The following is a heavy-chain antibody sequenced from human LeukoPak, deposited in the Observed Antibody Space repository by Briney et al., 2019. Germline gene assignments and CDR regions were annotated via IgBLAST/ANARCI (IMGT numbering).Heavy chain of an antibody. V-gene: IGHV3-7*03. CDR3: AREGVDTIFGVVIPFDY. Sequence: PGGSLRLSCAASGFTFSSYWMSWVRQAPGKGLERVANIKQDGSEKYYVDSVKGRFTISRDNAKNSLYLQMNSLRAEDTAVYYCAREGVDTIFGVVIPFDYWGQGTLVTVSS. CDR1: GFTFSSYW. J-gene: IGHJ4*02. D-gene: IGHD3-3*01. CDR2: IKQDGSEK.